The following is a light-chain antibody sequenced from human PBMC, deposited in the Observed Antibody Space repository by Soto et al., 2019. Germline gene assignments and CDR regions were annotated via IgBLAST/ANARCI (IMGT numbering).Light chain of an antibody. CDR2: DVS. CDR1: SSDVGGYNY. J-gene: IGLJ7*01. V-gene: IGLV2-14*01. Sequence: QSVLTQPASVSGSPGQSIAISCTGTSSDVGGYNYVSWYQQHPGKAPKLMIYDVSNRPSGVSNRFSGSKSGNTASLTISGFKAEDEADYYCSSYTSSSTVFGGGTQLTVL. CDR3: SSYTSSSTV.